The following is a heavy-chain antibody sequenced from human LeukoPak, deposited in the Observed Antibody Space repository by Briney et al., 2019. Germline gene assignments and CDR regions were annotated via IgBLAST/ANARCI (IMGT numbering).Heavy chain of an antibody. V-gene: IGHV3-23*01. J-gene: IGHJ2*01. CDR2: ISGSGGST. Sequence: GGSLRLSCAASGFTFSSYAMSWARQAPGKGLEWVSAISGSGGSTYYADSVKGRFTISRDNSKNTLYLQMNSLRAEDTAVYYCAKDIGQLVRWYFDLWGRGTLVTVSS. CDR3: AKDIGQLVRWYFDL. CDR1: GFTFSSYA. D-gene: IGHD6-13*01.